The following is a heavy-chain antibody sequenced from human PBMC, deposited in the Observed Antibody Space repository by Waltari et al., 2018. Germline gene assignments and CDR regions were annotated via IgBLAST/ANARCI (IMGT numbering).Heavy chain of an antibody. V-gene: IGHV3-23*04. D-gene: IGHD2-15*01. CDR2: ISGSGGST. CDR3: AKVVVVANYFDY. Sequence: VQLVQSGAEVKKPGASVKVSCKASGYTFTSYGISWVRQAPGQGLEWVSAISGSGGSTYYADSVKGRFTISRDNSKNTLYLQMNSLRAEDTAVYYCAKVVVVANYFDYWGQGTLVTVSS. J-gene: IGHJ4*02. CDR1: GYTFTSYG.